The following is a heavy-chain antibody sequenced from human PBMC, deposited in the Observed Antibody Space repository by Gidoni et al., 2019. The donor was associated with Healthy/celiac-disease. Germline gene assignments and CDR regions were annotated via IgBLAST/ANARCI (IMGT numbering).Heavy chain of an antibody. J-gene: IGHJ4*02. V-gene: IGHV3-7*01. D-gene: IGHD6-19*01. CDR3: ARGAVAGPYYFDY. CDR1: GFTFSSYW. Sequence: EVQLVESGGGVVQPGRSMRLSCAASGFTFSSYWMGWVRQAPGKGLEWVANIKQDGSEKYYVDSVKGRFTISRDNAKNSLYLQMNSLRAEDTAVYYCARGAVAGPYYFDYWGQGTLVTVSS. CDR2: IKQDGSEK.